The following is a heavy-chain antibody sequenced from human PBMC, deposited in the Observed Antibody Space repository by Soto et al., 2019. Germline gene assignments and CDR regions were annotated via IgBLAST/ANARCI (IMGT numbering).Heavy chain of an antibody. V-gene: IGHV3-23*01. CDR2: ISGSGGST. CDR3: AKAPQLVYYYYYMDV. D-gene: IGHD6-13*01. CDR1: GFTFSSYA. Sequence: GGSLRLSCAASGFTFSSYAMSWVRQAPGKGLEWVSAISGSGGSTYYADSVKGRFTISRDNSKNTLYLQMNSLRAEDTAVYYCAKAPQLVYYYYYMDVWGKGTTVTVSS. J-gene: IGHJ6*03.